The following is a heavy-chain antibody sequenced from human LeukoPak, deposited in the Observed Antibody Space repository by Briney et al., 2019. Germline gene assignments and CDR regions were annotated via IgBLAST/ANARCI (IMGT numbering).Heavy chain of an antibody. V-gene: IGHV1-18*01. J-gene: IGHJ4*02. Sequence: ASVKVSCKASGYTFTNYGISWVRQAPGQGLEWMGWISTNNGNTNYAQKLQGRVTMTRNTSISTAYMELSSLRSEDTAVYYCARGRGTPDYWGQGTLVTVSS. CDR3: ARGRGTPDY. CDR2: ISTNNGNT. CDR1: GYTFTNYG. D-gene: IGHD3-16*01.